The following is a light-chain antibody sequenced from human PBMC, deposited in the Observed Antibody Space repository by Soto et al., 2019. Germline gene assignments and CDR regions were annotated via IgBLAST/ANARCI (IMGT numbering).Light chain of an antibody. Sequence: DIQMTQSPSTLSSSVGDRVTITCRASQSISSWLAWYKQKPGKAPKLLIYLTSNRAAGIPARVSGSGSETEFTLTISDVEPEDFAVYYCHQRKSWPRTFGQGTKVDIK. CDR1: QSISSW. J-gene: IGKJ1*01. CDR3: HQRKSWPRT. CDR2: LTS. V-gene: IGKV1-5*01.